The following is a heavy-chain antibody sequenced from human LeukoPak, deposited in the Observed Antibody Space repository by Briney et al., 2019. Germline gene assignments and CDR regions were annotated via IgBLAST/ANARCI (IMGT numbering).Heavy chain of an antibody. Sequence: GRSLRLSCAASGFTFSSYAMHWVRQAPGKGLEWVAVISYDGSNKYYADSVKGRFTISRDNSKNTLYLQMHSLRAEDTAVYYCEAWIESQVVDVWGQGTTVSVSS. D-gene: IGHD5-12*01. CDR1: GFTFSSYA. CDR3: EAWIESQVVDV. J-gene: IGHJ6*02. CDR2: ISYDGSNK. V-gene: IGHV3-30*14.